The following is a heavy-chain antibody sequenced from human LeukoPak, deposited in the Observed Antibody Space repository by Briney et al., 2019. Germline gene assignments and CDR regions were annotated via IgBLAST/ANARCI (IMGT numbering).Heavy chain of an antibody. CDR2: ISSSSSYI. D-gene: IGHD3-22*01. Sequence: GGSLRLSCAASGFTFGSYSMTWVRQAPGKGLEWVSSISSSSSYIYYADSVKGRFTISRDNAKNSLYLQMNSLRAEDTAVYYCARDADTMIVMYYFDYWGQGTLVTVSS. CDR3: ARDADTMIVMYYFDY. J-gene: IGHJ4*02. V-gene: IGHV3-21*01. CDR1: GFTFGSYS.